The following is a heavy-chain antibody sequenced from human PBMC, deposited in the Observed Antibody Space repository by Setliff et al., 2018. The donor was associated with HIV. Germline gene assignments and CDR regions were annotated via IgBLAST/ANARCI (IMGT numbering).Heavy chain of an antibody. D-gene: IGHD3-22*01. J-gene: IGHJ4*02. Sequence: SETLSLTCTVSGGSISSSSYYWGWIRQSPGKGLEWIGSMYYGGSTFYNPSLKSRVTISEDTSKNQVSLKLSSMTAADTAIYYCARGLYYDRKSLDYWGQGTLVTVSS. CDR1: GGSISSSSYY. V-gene: IGHV4-39*07. CDR3: ARGLYYDRKSLDY. CDR2: MYYGGST.